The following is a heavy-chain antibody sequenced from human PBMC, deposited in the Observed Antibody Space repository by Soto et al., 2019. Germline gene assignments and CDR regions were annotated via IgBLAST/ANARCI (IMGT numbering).Heavy chain of an antibody. J-gene: IGHJ4*02. Sequence: GRSLKLSCVASGFTFIDYYMSWIRQAPGRGLEWVSYISSSSSYTNYADSVKGRFTISRDNAKNSLYLQMNSLRAEDTAVYYCARDRRYYYDSSGYYLVPLDYWGQGTLVTVS. CDR1: GFTFIDYY. V-gene: IGHV3-11*06. D-gene: IGHD3-22*01. CDR3: ARDRRYYYDSSGYYLVPLDY. CDR2: ISSSSSYT.